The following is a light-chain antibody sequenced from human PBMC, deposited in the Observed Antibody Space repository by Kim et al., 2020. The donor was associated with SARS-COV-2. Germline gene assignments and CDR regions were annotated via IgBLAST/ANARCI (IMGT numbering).Light chain of an antibody. J-gene: IGLJ1*01. CDR3: QSYDNSLSGYV. CDR1: ISNLGTGYD. CDR2: GNS. Sequence: QTVTISCTGSISNLGTGYDVRWYQQLPATAPKLLIYGNSNRPSGVADRFSGSKADTSASLAITGLQAEDEADYYCQSYDNSLSGYVFGSGTKVTVL. V-gene: IGLV1-40*01.